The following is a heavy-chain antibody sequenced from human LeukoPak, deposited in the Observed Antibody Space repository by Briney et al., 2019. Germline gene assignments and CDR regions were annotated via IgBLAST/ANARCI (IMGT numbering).Heavy chain of an antibody. CDR3: ARGQKRINYYYYYMDV. D-gene: IGHD2/OR15-2a*01. CDR2: INHSGST. V-gene: IGHV4-34*01. J-gene: IGHJ6*03. Sequence: GSLRLSCAASGFTFSSYSMNWIRQPPGKGLEWIGEINHSGSTNYNPSLKSRVTISVDTSKNQFSLKLSSVTAADTAVYYCARGQKRINYYYYYMDVWGKGTTVTVSS. CDR1: GFTFSSYS.